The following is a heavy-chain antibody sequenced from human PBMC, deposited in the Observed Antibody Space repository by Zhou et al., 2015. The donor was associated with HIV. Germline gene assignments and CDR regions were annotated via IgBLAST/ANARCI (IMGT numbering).Heavy chain of an antibody. CDR3: AKPAPKSFDYGLDV. CDR2: IWSDGSIQ. D-gene: IGHD1-26*01. V-gene: IGHV3-33*06. CDR1: GFTFGDYA. J-gene: IGHJ6*02. Sequence: VQLVESGGGLVKPGRSLRLSCIASGFTFGDYAMSWFRQAPGKGLEWVAVIWSDGSIQYYADSVKGRFSIARDNAKNSLYLQMNSLRDEDTAVYYCAKPAPKSFDYGLDVWGQGTTVTVSS.